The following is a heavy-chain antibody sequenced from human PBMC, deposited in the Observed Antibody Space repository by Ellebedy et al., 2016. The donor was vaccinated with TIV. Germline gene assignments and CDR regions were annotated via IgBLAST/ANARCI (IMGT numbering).Heavy chain of an antibody. CDR3: AVEVSARDAFEI. Sequence: SETLSLTXSVSGGSLSSGDYYWTWIRQSPGKGLEWIGYIYYTGNTYYNPSLKSRLTISVDTSKSQFSLTLTSVTAADTSLYYCAVEVSARDAFEIWGQGTMVTVSS. D-gene: IGHD1-26*01. CDR2: IYYTGNT. V-gene: IGHV4-30-4*01. J-gene: IGHJ3*02. CDR1: GGSLSSGDYY.